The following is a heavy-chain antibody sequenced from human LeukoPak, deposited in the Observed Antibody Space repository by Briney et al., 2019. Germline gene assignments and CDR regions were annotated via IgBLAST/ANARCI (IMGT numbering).Heavy chain of an antibody. D-gene: IGHD5-18*01. Sequence: GGSLRLSCAASGFTFSNYWMSWVRQAPGKGLEWVANIKQDGSEKYYVDSVKGRFTISRDNAKNSLYLQMNSLRAEDTAVYYCARGYNYGHYYYYMDVWGKGTTVTVSS. V-gene: IGHV3-7*01. CDR3: ARGYNYGHYYYYMDV. CDR2: IKQDGSEK. CDR1: GFTFSNYW. J-gene: IGHJ6*03.